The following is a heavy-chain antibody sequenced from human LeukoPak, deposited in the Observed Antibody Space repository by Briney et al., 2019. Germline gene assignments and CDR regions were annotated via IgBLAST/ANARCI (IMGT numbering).Heavy chain of an antibody. CDR2: ISNDGNRK. J-gene: IGHJ2*01. D-gene: IGHD4-23*01. CDR3: AKSLVTPHWYFDL. V-gene: IGHV3-30-3*02. CDR1: GFTFSSHA. Sequence: PGGSLRLSCAASGFTFSSHAMHWVRQAPGKGLEWVAFISNDGNRKYYADSVKGRFTISRDNSKNTLYLQMNSLRAEDTAVYYCAKSLVTPHWYFDLWGRGTLVTVSS.